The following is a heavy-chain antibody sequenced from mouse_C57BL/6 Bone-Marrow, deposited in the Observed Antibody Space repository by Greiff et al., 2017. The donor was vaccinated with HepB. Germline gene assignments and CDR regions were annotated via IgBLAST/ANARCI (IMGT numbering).Heavy chain of an antibody. CDR1: GYSFTGYY. CDR2: INPSTGGT. V-gene: IGHV1-42*01. D-gene: IGHD3-2*02. J-gene: IGHJ2*01. Sequence: EVQRVESGPELVKPGASVKISCKASGYSFTGYYMNWVKQSPEKSLEWIGEINPSTGGTTYNQKFKAKATLTVDKSSSTAYMQLKSLTSEDSAVYYCASNSSGYDYWGQGTTLTVSS. CDR3: ASNSSGYDY.